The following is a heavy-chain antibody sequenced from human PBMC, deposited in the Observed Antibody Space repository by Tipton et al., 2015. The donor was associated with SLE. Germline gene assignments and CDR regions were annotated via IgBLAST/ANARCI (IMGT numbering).Heavy chain of an antibody. J-gene: IGHJ4*02. V-gene: IGHV4-39*01. D-gene: IGHD3-9*01. CDR1: GGSISISNYY. CDR2: IYYSGST. Sequence: TLSLTCSVSGGSISISNYYWAWIRQPPGKGLEWIASIYYSGSTYYNPSPKSRVTISVDTSKNQFSLKLSSVTAADTAVYYCARLVGAYDILTGYYQRYFDYWGQGTLVTVSS. CDR3: ARLVGAYDILTGYYQRYFDY.